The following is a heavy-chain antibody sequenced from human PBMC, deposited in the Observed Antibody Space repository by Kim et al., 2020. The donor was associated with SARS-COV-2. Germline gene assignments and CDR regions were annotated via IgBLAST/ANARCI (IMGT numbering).Heavy chain of an antibody. Sequence: ASVKVSCKASGYTFTSYAMHWVRQAPGQRLEWMGWINAGNGNTKYSQKFQGRVTITRDTSASTAYMELSSLRSEDTAVYYCARSSSVRDSSGYPPPYYWGQGTLVTVSS. CDR2: INAGNGNT. D-gene: IGHD3-22*01. CDR1: GYTFTSYA. J-gene: IGHJ4*02. CDR3: ARSSSVRDSSGYPPPYY. V-gene: IGHV1-3*01.